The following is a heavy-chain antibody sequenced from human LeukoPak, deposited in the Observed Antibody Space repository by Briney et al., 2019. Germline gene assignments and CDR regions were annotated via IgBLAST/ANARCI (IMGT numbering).Heavy chain of an antibody. Sequence: ASVKVSCKASGYTFTGYYMHWVRQAPGQGLEWMGWINPNSGGTNYAQKFQGRVTMTRDTSISTAYMELSRLRSDDTAVYYCARDDCSGGSCSSGYSFWGQGTLVTVSS. CDR2: INPNSGGT. D-gene: IGHD2-15*01. V-gene: IGHV1-2*02. J-gene: IGHJ4*02. CDR3: ARDDCSGGSCSSGYSF. CDR1: GYTFTGYY.